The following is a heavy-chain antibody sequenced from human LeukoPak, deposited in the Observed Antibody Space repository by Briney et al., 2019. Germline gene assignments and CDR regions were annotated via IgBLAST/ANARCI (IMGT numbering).Heavy chain of an antibody. D-gene: IGHD1-1*01. CDR2: IYYSGST. CDR1: GGSISSNSYY. J-gene: IGHJ5*02. CDR3: GRAVQASLQPRFDP. V-gene: IGHV4-39*07. Sequence: SETLSLTCTVSGGSISSNSYYWGWIRQPPGKGLEWIGSIYYSGSTYYHPSLKSRVSISVDTSKNQFSLNLNSVTAADTAVYYCGRAVQASLQPRFDPWGQGTLVTVSS.